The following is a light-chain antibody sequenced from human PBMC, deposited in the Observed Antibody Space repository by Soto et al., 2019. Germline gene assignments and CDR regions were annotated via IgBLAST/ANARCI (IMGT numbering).Light chain of an antibody. CDR2: GAS. J-gene: IGKJ1*01. CDR1: QSVSSN. V-gene: IGKV3-15*01. CDR3: QQYNNWPRT. Sequence: EIMMTQSPATLSVSPGGRATLSCRASQSVSSNLAWYQQKPGQAPRLLLYGASTRATGIPARFSGSGSGTEFTLTISSLQAEDFAVYYCQQYNNWPRTFGQGTKVDIK.